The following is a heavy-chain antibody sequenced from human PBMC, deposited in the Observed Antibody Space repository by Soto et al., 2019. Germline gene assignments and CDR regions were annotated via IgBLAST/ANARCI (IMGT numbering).Heavy chain of an antibody. CDR3: ARDLRYFHY. CDR1: GGTFSGYF. D-gene: IGHD3-9*01. J-gene: IGHJ4*02. CDR2: IEHNGNN. V-gene: IGHV4-34*01. Sequence: XTLSLTCAVSGGTFSGYFWSWVRQPPGKGLEWIGEIEHNGNNNINPSLKSRVTISVDTSKNQISLNLRSVTGADTAVYYCARDLRYFHYWGQGTLGTVS.